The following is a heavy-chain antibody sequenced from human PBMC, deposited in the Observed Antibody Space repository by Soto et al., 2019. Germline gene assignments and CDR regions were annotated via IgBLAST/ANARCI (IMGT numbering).Heavy chain of an antibody. CDR2: ISLNNGKT. D-gene: IGHD3-16*01. CDR1: GYMFTRYG. V-gene: IGHV1-18*01. J-gene: IGHJ6*02. Sequence: QVQLVQSGAEVKKPGASVKVSCKATGYMFTRYGITWVRQAPGQGLEWMGWISLNNGKTNYAQKFQGRVTMTADTSTNTASMALRSLRSDDTSIYDCPRHTDDVHSVWGSDYYGMDVWGQGSTVTVSS. CDR3: PRHTDDVHSVWGSDYYGMDV.